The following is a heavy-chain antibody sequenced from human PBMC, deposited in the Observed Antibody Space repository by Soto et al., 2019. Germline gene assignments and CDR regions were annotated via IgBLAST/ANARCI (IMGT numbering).Heavy chain of an antibody. CDR3: ARKDKSGYFNWFDP. CDR1: GYRFTSYW. V-gene: IGHV5-51*01. Sequence: GESRKISCRTSGYRFTSYWIAWVRQMPGKGLEWMGIIFPSDSDTRYSPSFQGQVTISADRSTSTVFLQWASLKASDTAVYFCARKDKSGYFNWFDPWGQGTLVTAPQ. J-gene: IGHJ5*02. CDR2: IFPSDSDT. D-gene: IGHD3-22*01.